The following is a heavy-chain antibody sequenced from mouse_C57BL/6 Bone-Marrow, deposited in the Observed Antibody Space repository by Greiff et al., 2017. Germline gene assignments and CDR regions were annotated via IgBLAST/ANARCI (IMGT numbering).Heavy chain of an antibody. D-gene: IGHD2-4*01. CDR2: INPSSGYT. CDR3: ARKGKYYDYDDWYFDV. J-gene: IGHJ1*03. Sequence: QVQLQQSGAELARPGASVKMSCKASGYTFTSYTMHWVKQRPGQGLEWIGYINPSSGYTKYNQKFKDKATLTADKSSSTAYMQLSSLTSEDSAVYYCARKGKYYDYDDWYFDVWGTGTTVTVSS. V-gene: IGHV1-4*01. CDR1: GYTFTSYT.